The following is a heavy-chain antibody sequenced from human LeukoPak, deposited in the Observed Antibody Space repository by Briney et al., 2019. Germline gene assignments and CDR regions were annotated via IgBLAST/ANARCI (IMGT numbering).Heavy chain of an antibody. CDR1: GGTFSSYA. Sequence: SVKVSCKASGGTFSSYAISWVRQAPGQGLEWVGGIIPIFDTANYAQKFQGRVTITTDESTSTAYMELSSLRSEDTAVYYCARDRGAAAGDNWFDPWGQGTLVTVSS. V-gene: IGHV1-69*05. CDR3: ARDRGAAAGDNWFDP. J-gene: IGHJ5*02. D-gene: IGHD6-13*01. CDR2: IIPIFDTA.